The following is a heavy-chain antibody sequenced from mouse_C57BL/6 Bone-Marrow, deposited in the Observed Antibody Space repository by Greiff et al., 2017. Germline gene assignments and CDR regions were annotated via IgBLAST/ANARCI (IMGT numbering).Heavy chain of an antibody. CDR2: IWSGGST. J-gene: IGHJ3*01. D-gene: IGHD2-3*01. V-gene: IGHV2-2*01. Sequence: VKLQESGPGLVQPSQSLSITCTVSGFSLTSYGVHWVRQSPGKGLAWLGVIWSGGSTDYNAAFISRLSISKDNSKSQVFFKMNSLQADDTAIYYCARIYDGYYVWFAYGGQGTLVTVSA. CDR3: ARIYDGYYVWFAY. CDR1: GFSLTSYG.